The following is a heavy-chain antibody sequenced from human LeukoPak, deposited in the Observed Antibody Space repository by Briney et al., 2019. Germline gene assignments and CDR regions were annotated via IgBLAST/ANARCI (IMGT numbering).Heavy chain of an antibody. Sequence: SETLSLTCTVSGGSISSYYWSWIRQPPGKGLEWIGYIYYSGSTNYNRSLKSRVTISVDTSKNQFSLKLSSVTAADTAVYYCARNIRYFDWLSPQYWFDPWGQGTLVTVSS. J-gene: IGHJ5*02. V-gene: IGHV4-59*01. CDR1: GGSISSYY. CDR2: IYYSGST. CDR3: ARNIRYFDWLSPQYWFDP. D-gene: IGHD3-9*01.